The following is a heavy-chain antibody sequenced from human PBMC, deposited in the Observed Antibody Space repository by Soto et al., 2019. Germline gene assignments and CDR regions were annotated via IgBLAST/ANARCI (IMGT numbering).Heavy chain of an antibody. CDR1: GVSVRNNYW. CDR2: AYRRESN. V-gene: IGHV4-4*02. D-gene: IGHD1-1*01. CDR3: ATASSSDDFDS. Sequence: QVQLQESGPGLVMPSGTLYLTCAVSGVSVRNNYWWRWVRQPPGKWLEYIGEAYRRESNYHNPSLKGRLSISVDWSRTLFSFKLTSVTAADTAVYYCATASSSDDFDSWGQEPLVTVSS. J-gene: IGHJ4*02.